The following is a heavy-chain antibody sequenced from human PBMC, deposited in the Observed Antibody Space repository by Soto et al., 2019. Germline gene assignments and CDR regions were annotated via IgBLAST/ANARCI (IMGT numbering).Heavy chain of an antibody. CDR3: ARDRGYCSSTSCPRYYYYMDV. V-gene: IGHV3-64*01. CDR1: GFTFSSYA. D-gene: IGHD2-2*01. Sequence: GGSLRLSCAASGFTFSSYAMHWVRQAPGKGLEYVSAISSNGGSTYYANSVKGRFTISRDNSKNTLYLQMGSLRAEDMAVYYCARDRGYCSSTSCPRYYYYMDVWGKGTTVTVSS. CDR2: ISSNGGST. J-gene: IGHJ6*03.